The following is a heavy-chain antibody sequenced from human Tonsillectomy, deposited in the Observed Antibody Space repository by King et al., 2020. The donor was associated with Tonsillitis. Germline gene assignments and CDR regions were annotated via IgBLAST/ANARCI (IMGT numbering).Heavy chain of an antibody. J-gene: IGHJ4*03. Sequence: VQLVESGGGLVKPGGSLRLSCAASGFTFSSYSMNWVRQAPGKGLEWVSAISSSSSYIYYEDSVKGRFTISRDNAKNSLYLQMNSLRAEDTAVYYCAREVLVRAITPVDYSGPGALVT. D-gene: IGHD2-8*02. CDR1: GFTFSSYS. CDR3: AREVLVRAITPVDY. CDR2: ISSSSSYI. V-gene: IGHV3-21*01.